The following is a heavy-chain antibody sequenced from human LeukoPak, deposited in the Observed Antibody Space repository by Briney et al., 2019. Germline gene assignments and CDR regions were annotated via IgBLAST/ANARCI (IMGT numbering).Heavy chain of an antibody. V-gene: IGHV1-69*13. Sequence: SVKVSCKASGGTFSSYAISWVRQAPGQGLEWMGGIIPIFGTANYAQKFQGRVTITADESTSTAYMELSSLRSEDTAVYYCARGGGEQQPLIDAFDIRGQGTMVTVSS. D-gene: IGHD6-13*01. CDR3: ARGGGEQQPLIDAFDI. J-gene: IGHJ3*02. CDR1: GGTFSSYA. CDR2: IIPIFGTA.